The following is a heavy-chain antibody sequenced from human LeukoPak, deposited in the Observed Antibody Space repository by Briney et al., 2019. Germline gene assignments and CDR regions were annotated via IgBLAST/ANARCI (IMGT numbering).Heavy chain of an antibody. Sequence: SETLSLTCTVSGGSISSHYWSWIRQPPGKGLEWIVYIYYSGSTNYNPSLKSRVTISVDTSKNQFSLKLSSVTAADTAVYYCARAVYGNWFDPWGQGTLVTVSS. CDR3: ARAVYGNWFDP. CDR2: IYYSGST. J-gene: IGHJ5*02. D-gene: IGHD1-14*01. CDR1: GGSISSHY. V-gene: IGHV4-59*11.